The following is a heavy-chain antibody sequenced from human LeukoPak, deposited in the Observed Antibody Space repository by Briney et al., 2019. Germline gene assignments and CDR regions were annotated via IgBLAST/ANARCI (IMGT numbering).Heavy chain of an antibody. V-gene: IGHV3-49*04. D-gene: IGHD3-16*01. J-gene: IGHJ4*02. CDR2: IRSKAFGGAT. CDR3: TRDGGTLDY. CDR1: GFTFDDYA. Sequence: GGSLRLSCAASGFTFDDYAMSWVRQSPGKGLEWVSLIRSKAFGGATEYAASVKGRFTTSRDDSKSIAYLQMNSLKTEDTAMYYCTRDGGTLDYWGQGTLVTVSS.